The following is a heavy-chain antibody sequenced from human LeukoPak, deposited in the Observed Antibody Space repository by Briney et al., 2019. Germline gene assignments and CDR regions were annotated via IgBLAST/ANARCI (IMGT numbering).Heavy chain of an antibody. CDR1: GFTFSSYW. CDR2: INEDGSDK. D-gene: IGHD6-13*01. CDR3: ARGPLISAAGIS. J-gene: IGHJ4*02. V-gene: IGHV3-7*01. Sequence: PGGSLRLSCAASGFTFSSYWMSWVRQAPGKGLEWVANINEDGSDKYYVDSVKGRFIISRDNAKNSVYLQMNSPRAEDTAIYYCARGPLISAAGISWGQGTLVTVSS.